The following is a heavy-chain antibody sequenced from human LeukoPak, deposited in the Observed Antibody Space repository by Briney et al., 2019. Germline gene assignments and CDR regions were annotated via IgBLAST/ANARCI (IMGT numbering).Heavy chain of an antibody. V-gene: IGHV1-8*01. Sequence: ASVKVSCKASGYTFTNSDINWVRQAPGQGLEWMGWMNPNSGYTGYAQKFQGRVTLTRDTSISTAYMELSSLRSEDTAVYYCAGVDLPLYYYGMDVWGQGTTVTVSS. J-gene: IGHJ6*02. CDR1: GYTFTNSD. CDR2: MNPNSGYT. CDR3: AGVDLPLYYYGMDV.